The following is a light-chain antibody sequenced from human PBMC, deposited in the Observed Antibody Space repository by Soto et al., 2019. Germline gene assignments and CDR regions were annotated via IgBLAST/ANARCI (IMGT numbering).Light chain of an antibody. V-gene: IGKV3-20*01. CDR3: QQYSRSPRT. CDR1: QSVGSY. Sequence: IVFTKSPATLSLSPGERATLSCRASQSVGSYLAWYQQKPGQAPRPLIYGASKRAPGVSARFSGSGSGTDFTLTISRLEPEDFAVYYCQQYSRSPRTFGQGTKVDIK. J-gene: IGKJ1*01. CDR2: GAS.